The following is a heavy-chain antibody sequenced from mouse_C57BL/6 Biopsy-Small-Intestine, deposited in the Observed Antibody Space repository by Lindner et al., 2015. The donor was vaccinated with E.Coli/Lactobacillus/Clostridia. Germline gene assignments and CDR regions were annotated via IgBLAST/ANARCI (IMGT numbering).Heavy chain of an antibody. CDR2: MNPYSGNT. V-gene: IGHV1S29*02. Sequence: SVKVSCKASGYTFTSYDVHWVRQATGQGLEWMGWMNPYSGNTGYAQKFQGRVTMTSNTSITTAYMDLSSLRSEDTAVYYCARLWVQRGSRFFDYWGQGTLVTVSS. CDR3: ARLWVQRGSRFFDY. J-gene: IGHJ4*01. D-gene: IGHD2-14*01. CDR1: GYTFTSYD.